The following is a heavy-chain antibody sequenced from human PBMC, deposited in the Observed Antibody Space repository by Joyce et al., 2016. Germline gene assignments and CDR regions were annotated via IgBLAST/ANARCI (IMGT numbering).Heavy chain of an antibody. CDR3: ARSLAYDYGDYIFNY. CDR1: GFTVSSNY. V-gene: IGHV3-53*01. CDR2: MYSGGSGGRK. J-gene: IGHJ4*02. D-gene: IGHD4-17*01. Sequence: EVQLVESGGGLIQPGGSLRLSCAASGFTVSSNYMSWVRQAPGKGLEWVSMMYSGGSGGRKYYADTVKGRFTISRDNSKNTLYLQMSSLRAEDTAVYYCARSLAYDYGDYIFNYWGQGTLVSVSS.